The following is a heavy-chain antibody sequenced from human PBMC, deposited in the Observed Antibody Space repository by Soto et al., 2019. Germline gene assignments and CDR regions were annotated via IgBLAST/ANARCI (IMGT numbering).Heavy chain of an antibody. V-gene: IGHV1-3*01. J-gene: IGHJ4*02. D-gene: IGHD3-10*01. CDR1: GYTSNNYA. CDR3: ARERISMVRGAHFY. CDR2: INAGNGNT. Sequence: ASVKVSCKASGYTSNNYAMHWVRQAPGQGLEWMGCINAGNGNTKYSQKFQDRVTMSRDTSASTAYMEMSSLRYEDTAFYYCARERISMVRGAHFYWGEGTLVTYPQ.